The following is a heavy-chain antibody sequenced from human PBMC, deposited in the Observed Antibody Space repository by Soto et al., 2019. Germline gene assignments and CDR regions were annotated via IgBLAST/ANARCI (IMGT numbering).Heavy chain of an antibody. CDR2: ISGSGGRT. Sequence: EVQLLESGGGLVQPGGSLRLSCAASGFTFSSYAMSWVRQAPGKGLEWVSAISGSGGRTYYADSVKGRFTLSRDNSKNTLYLQMNSLRAEDTAVYYCAKPPHYYDSSGYHAWGQGTLVTVSS. D-gene: IGHD3-22*01. CDR3: AKPPHYYDSSGYHA. V-gene: IGHV3-23*01. CDR1: GFTFSSYA. J-gene: IGHJ5*02.